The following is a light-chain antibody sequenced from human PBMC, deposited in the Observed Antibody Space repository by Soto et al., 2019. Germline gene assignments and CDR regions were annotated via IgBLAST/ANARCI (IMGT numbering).Light chain of an antibody. Sequence: DVVMTQSPLSLPVTLGQPASISCRSSQSLGSSDENTFLHWFQQRPGQSPRRLIYQVSKPDSGVPDRFSGSGAGTHFTLKLSRVEAEDVGVFYCMRGSHWPPWTFGQGTKVEIK. CDR3: MRGSHWPPWT. CDR1: QSLGSSDENTF. V-gene: IGKV2-30*01. J-gene: IGKJ1*01. CDR2: QVS.